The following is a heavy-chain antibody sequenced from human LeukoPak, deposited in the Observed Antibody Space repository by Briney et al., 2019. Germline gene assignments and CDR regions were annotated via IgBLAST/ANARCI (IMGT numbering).Heavy chain of an antibody. CDR1: GFTFGDYA. Sequence: GGSLRLSCTASGFTFGDYAMSWVRQAPGKGLEWVAFIRFDGSDKHFADSVKGRVTISRDNSMNTMYLQMDSLRAEDTAVYYCAKSIAVAGLAGGRTFDYWGQGTLVTVSS. D-gene: IGHD6-19*01. CDR2: IRFDGSDK. CDR3: AKSIAVAGLAGGRTFDY. V-gene: IGHV3-30*02. J-gene: IGHJ4*02.